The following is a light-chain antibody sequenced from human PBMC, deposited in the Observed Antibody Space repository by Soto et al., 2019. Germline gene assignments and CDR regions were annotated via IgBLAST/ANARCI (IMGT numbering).Light chain of an antibody. CDR3: AAWDDSLNEYV. Sequence: QSVLTQAPSVSGAPGQRVTITCSGSSSNIGRNSVNWYPHLPGTAPKLLTHANNHRPSGVPDRFSGSKSVTSASLAISGLQHEDEADYCGAAWDDSLNEYVFGDGSKVTV. CDR2: ANN. V-gene: IGLV1-44*01. CDR1: SSNIGRNS. J-gene: IGLJ1*01.